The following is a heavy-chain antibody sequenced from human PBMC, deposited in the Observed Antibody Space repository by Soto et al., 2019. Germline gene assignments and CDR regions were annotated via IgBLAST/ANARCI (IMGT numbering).Heavy chain of an antibody. CDR3: ARSKELLWFGNAFDI. CDR2: IYWNDDK. D-gene: IGHD3-10*01. J-gene: IGHJ3*02. CDR1: GFSLSTSGVG. V-gene: IGHV2-5*01. Sequence: GPTLVNPTQTLTLTCTFSGFSLSTSGVGVGWIRQPPGKALEWLALIYWNDDKRYSPSLKSRLTITKDTSKNQVVLTMTNMDPVDTATYYCARSKELLWFGNAFDIWGQGTMVTVSS.